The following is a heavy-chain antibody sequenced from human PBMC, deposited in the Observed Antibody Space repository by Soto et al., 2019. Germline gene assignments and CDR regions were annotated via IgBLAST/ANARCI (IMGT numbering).Heavy chain of an antibody. J-gene: IGHJ6*02. D-gene: IGHD4-17*01. Sequence: GGSLTLSCAASGFTFSSYSMNWVRQAPGKGLEWVSSISSSSSYIYYADSVKGRFTISRDNAKNSLYLQMNSLRAEDTAVYYCARDYGDTTSYYYGMDVWGQGTTVTVSS. CDR1: GFTFSSYS. CDR3: ARDYGDTTSYYYGMDV. CDR2: ISSSSSYI. V-gene: IGHV3-21*01.